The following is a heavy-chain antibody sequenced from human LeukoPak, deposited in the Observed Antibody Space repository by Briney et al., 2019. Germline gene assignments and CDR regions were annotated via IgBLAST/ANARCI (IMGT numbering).Heavy chain of an antibody. Sequence: GASVKVSCKTSGYTFTGYYMHWVRQAPGQGLEWMGWINPNSGGTNYAQKFQGRVTMTRDTPISTAYMELTSLTSDDTAVYYCARAEVIDYWGQGTLVTASS. D-gene: IGHD3-22*01. CDR1: GYTFTGYY. CDR2: INPNSGGT. CDR3: ARAEVIDY. J-gene: IGHJ4*02. V-gene: IGHV1-2*02.